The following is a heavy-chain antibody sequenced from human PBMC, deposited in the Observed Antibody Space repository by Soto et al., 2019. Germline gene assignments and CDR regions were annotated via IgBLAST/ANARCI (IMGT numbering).Heavy chain of an antibody. Sequence: ASVKVSCXASGGTFSSYAISWVRQAPGQGLEWMGGIIPIFGTANYAQKFQGRVTITADESTSTAYMELSSLRSEDTAVYYCARVFDHDYVWGSYRYGFDYWGQGTLVTVSS. V-gene: IGHV1-69*13. J-gene: IGHJ4*02. D-gene: IGHD3-16*02. CDR3: ARVFDHDYVWGSYRYGFDY. CDR2: IIPIFGTA. CDR1: GGTFSSYA.